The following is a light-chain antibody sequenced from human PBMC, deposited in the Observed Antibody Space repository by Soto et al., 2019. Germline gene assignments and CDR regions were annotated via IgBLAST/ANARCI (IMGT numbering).Light chain of an antibody. J-gene: IGKJ5*01. CDR1: QSTSTN. Sequence: SVLTQSPNFLSLSPGERASLSCRASQSTSTNLAWYQQKPGQAPRLLIYDASNRATGIPARFSGSGSGTDFTLIISSLEPEDFAVYYCQQRSSWPITFGQGARLEIK. CDR3: QQRSSWPIT. CDR2: DAS. V-gene: IGKV3-11*01.